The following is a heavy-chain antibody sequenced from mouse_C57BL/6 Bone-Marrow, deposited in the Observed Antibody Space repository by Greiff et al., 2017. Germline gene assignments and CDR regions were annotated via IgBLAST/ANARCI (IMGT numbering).Heavy chain of an antibody. V-gene: IGHV5-6*01. CDR3: ARRGVTTHYYAMDY. CDR2: ISSGGSYT. CDR1: GFTFSSYG. Sequence: EVQVVESGGDLVKPGGSLKLSCAASGFTFSSYGMSWVRQTPDKRLEWVATISSGGSYTYYPDSVKGRFTLSRDNAKNTLYLQMSSLKSEDTAMYYCARRGVTTHYYAMDYWGQGTSVTVSS. D-gene: IGHD2-2*01. J-gene: IGHJ4*01.